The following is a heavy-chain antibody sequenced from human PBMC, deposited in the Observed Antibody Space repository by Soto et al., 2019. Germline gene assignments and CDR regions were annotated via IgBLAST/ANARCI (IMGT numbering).Heavy chain of an antibody. J-gene: IGHJ4*02. Sequence: GGSLRLSCAASGFTFSTYTMTWVRQAPARGLEWVSDISGSGVSTYYGDSVKGRFTISRDNSKNTLYLQMNSLRVEDTAVYYFAEEASYWRGFCCYDYWGQGSLVTVSS. CDR3: AEEASYWRGFCCYDY. CDR2: ISGSGVST. CDR1: GFTFSTYT. V-gene: IGHV3-23*01. D-gene: IGHD2-15*01.